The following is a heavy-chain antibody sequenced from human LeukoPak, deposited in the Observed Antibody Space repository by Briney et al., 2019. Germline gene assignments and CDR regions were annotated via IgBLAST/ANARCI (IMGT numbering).Heavy chain of an antibody. D-gene: IGHD6-19*01. CDR3: AKGGAVPWTGLDY. Sequence: PWGALRLSFAVSGFTLKRFAMKWVRPAPGEGLEGVSTISASTDSTYYTDYVQGRFTISRDNFRNMLHLEMNSLRAEDTAVYYCAKGGAVPWTGLDYWGQGTLVTVSS. CDR2: ISASTDST. CDR1: GFTLKRFA. J-gene: IGHJ4*02. V-gene: IGHV3-23*01.